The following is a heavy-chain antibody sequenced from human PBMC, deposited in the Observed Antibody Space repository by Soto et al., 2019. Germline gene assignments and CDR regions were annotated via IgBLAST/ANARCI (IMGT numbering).Heavy chain of an antibody. CDR3: ARHEATYYNFYGMDV. J-gene: IGHJ6*02. CDR1: GYSFTTYW. Sequence: GESLKISCQSHGYSFTTYWIAWVRQMPGKGLEWMGSIHPGESDTRYSPSFQGQVTISADRSITTAYPQWSSLKASDTAMYYCARHEATYYNFYGMDVWGQGTTVTVSS. CDR2: IHPGESDT. V-gene: IGHV5-51*01.